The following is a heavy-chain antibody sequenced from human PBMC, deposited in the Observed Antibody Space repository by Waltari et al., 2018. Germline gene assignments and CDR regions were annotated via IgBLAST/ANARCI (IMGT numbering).Heavy chain of an antibody. Sequence: QLVESGGGVVQPGGSLRLSGVVSGFTFISYWMSWGRQTPGKGLEWVANIKPDGTEEYYVDYVKGRFTISRDNAKNSLYLQMNSLRAEDTAVYYCARDDGIRTVDYWGQGTLVTVSS. CDR3: ARDDGIRTVDY. CDR2: IKPDGTEE. D-gene: IGHD1-20*01. CDR1: GFTFISYW. J-gene: IGHJ4*02. V-gene: IGHV3-7*01.